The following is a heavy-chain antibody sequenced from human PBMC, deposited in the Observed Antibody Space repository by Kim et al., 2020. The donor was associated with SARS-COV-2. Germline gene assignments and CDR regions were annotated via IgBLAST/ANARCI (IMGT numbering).Heavy chain of an antibody. J-gene: IGHJ6*02. V-gene: IGHV3-53*01. CDR2: LFSGGSF. D-gene: IGHD7-27*01. CDR1: GFTVSRTY. Sequence: GGSLRLSCTASGFTVSRTYMSWVRQAPGKGLEWVSVLFSGGSFYYADSVKGRFTMSRDISKNTLHLQMNSLRADDTAVSYCARLPGAVYIYGMDVWGQGTTVTVSS. CDR3: ARLPGAVYIYGMDV.